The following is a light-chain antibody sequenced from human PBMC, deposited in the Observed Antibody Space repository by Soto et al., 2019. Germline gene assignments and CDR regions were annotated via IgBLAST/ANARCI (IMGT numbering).Light chain of an antibody. V-gene: IGLV2-14*01. J-gene: IGLJ1*01. Sequence: QSALTQPASVSDSPGQSITISCTGTSSDVGGSNHVSWYQQHPGKASKLMIYDVTNRPSGVSHRFSGSKSGSTASLIISGLQAEDEADYYCVSFTSSTTYVFGTGTKVTVL. CDR2: DVT. CDR3: VSFTSSTTYV. CDR1: SSDVGGSNH.